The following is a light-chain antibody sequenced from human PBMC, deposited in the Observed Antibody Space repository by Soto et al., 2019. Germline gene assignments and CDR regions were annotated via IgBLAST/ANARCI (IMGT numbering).Light chain of an antibody. CDR1: QGVGSW. CDR3: QQANSFPWT. V-gene: IGKV1-12*01. Sequence: DIQMTQSPSSVSAPVGDRVTITCRARQGVGSWLAWYQQKPGKAPKLLIFAASSLQSGVPSRFRGSGSGTDFTLTISSLQPEDVASYYCQQANSFPWTFGQGTEVEIK. J-gene: IGKJ1*01. CDR2: AAS.